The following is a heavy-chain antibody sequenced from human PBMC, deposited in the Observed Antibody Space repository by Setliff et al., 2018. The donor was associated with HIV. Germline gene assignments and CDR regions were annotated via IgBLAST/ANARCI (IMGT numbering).Heavy chain of an antibody. V-gene: IGHV4-34*01. CDR2: INHSGST. CDR3: AREYDSSGYGANFDY. Sequence: LSLTCAVYGGSFSGDYWSWIRQPPGKGLEWIGEINHSGSTNCNPSLKRRVTISVDTSKNQFSLRLSSVTAADTAVYYCAREYDSSGYGANFDYWGQGTLVTVSS. D-gene: IGHD3-22*01. CDR1: GGSFSGDY. J-gene: IGHJ4*02.